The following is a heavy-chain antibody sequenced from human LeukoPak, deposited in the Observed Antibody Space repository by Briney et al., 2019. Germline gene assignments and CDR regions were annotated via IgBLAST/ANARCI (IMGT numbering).Heavy chain of an antibody. V-gene: IGHV3-7*01. CDR2: IKQDGSEK. Sequence: GGSLRLSCAASGFTFSSYWMSWARQAPGKGLEWVANIKQDGSEKYYVDSVKGRFTISRDNAKNSLYLQMNSLRAEDTAVYYCARVVRYYYYYMDVWGKGTTVTVSS. CDR1: GFTFSSYW. J-gene: IGHJ6*03. CDR3: ARVVRYYYYYMDV.